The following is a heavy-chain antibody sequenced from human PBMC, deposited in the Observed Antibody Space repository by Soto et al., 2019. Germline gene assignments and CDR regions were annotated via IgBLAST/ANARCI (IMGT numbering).Heavy chain of an antibody. CDR3: ARVCTNYYDSIWYYFGMDY. J-gene: IGHJ4*02. CDR1: GYRFTSYW. CDR2: IYPGDSDT. V-gene: IGHV5-51*01. D-gene: IGHD3-22*01. Sequence: SLKISCKGSGYRFTSYWIGWVRQMPGKGLEWMGIIYPGDSDTRYSPSFQGQVTISADKSISTAYLQWSSLKASDTDMYYCARVCTNYYDSIWYYFGMDYWGQGTLVTVSS.